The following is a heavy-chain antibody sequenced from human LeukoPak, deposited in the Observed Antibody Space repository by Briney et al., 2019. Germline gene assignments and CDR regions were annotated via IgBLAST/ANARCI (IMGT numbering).Heavy chain of an antibody. Sequence: ASVKVSCKASGGTFSSYAISWVRQAPGQGLEWMGGIIPIFGTANYAQKFQGRVTITTDESTNTAYLELRSLSSEDTAVYYCASLRIAARPFDYWGQGTLVTVSS. D-gene: IGHD6-6*01. CDR2: IIPIFGTA. J-gene: IGHJ4*02. V-gene: IGHV1-69*05. CDR3: ASLRIAARPFDY. CDR1: GGTFSSYA.